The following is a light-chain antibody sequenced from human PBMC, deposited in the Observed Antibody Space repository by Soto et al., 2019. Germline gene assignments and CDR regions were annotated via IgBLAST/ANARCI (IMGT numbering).Light chain of an antibody. Sequence: ETVLTQSPGTLSLSPGERATLSCRASQSVSSSSLAWYQQRPGQAPRLLIYGTSSRATGIPDRFSGSGSGTDFTLTISRLEPEDFAVYCCQRYGSSPLITFGQGTRPAIK. CDR1: QSVSSSS. J-gene: IGKJ5*01. V-gene: IGKV3-20*01. CDR2: GTS. CDR3: QRYGSSPLIT.